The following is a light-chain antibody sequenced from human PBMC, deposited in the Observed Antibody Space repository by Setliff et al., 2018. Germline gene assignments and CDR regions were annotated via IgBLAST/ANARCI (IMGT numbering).Light chain of an antibody. CDR2: EVS. V-gene: IGLV2-14*01. CDR1: SSDVGDYDS. J-gene: IGLJ1*01. Sequence: QSVLSQPASVSGSPGQSITISCTGTSSDVGDYDSVSWYQQHPGKAPKLMIYEVSNRPSGVSNRFSGSKSANAASLTISGLQAEDEADYYCTSYTRSDSYVFGTGTKVTV. CDR3: TSYTRSDSYV.